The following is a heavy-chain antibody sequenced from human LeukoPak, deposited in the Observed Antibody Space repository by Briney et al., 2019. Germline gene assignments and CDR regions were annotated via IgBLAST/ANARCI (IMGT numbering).Heavy chain of an antibody. CDR3: ARGRTTTVTTKFVNY. J-gene: IGHJ4*02. CDR1: GGSFSGYY. V-gene: IGHV4-34*01. CDR2: INRSGST. D-gene: IGHD4-17*01. Sequence: SETLSLTCAVYGGSFSGYYWSWIRQPPGKGLEWIGEINRSGSTNYNPSLKSRVTISVDTSKNQFSLKLSSVTAADTAVYYCARGRTTTVTTKFVNYWGQGTLVTVSS.